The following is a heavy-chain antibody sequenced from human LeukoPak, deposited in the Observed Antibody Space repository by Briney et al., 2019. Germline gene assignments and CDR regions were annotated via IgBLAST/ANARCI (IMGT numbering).Heavy chain of an antibody. J-gene: IGHJ6*03. Sequence: GGSLRLSCAASGFTFSSYSMNWVRQAPGKGLEWVSSISSSSSYIYYADSVKGRFTISRDNAKNSLYLQMDSLRAEDTAVYYCAREGNWNYYYYMDVWGKGTTVTVSS. CDR1: GFTFSSYS. CDR2: ISSSSSYI. V-gene: IGHV3-21*01. CDR3: AREGNWNYYYYMDV. D-gene: IGHD1-20*01.